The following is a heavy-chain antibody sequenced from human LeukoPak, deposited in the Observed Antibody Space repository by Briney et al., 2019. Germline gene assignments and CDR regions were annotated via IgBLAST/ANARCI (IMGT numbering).Heavy chain of an antibody. Sequence: SETLSLTCTVSGGSISSSSYYWGWIRQPPGKGLEWIGSIYYSGSTYYNPSLKSRVTISVDTSKNQFSLKLSSVTAADTAVYYCARLGQDSSGYNRLIDYWGQGTLVTVSS. V-gene: IGHV4-39*01. J-gene: IGHJ4*02. CDR1: GGSISSSSYY. CDR2: IYYSGST. D-gene: IGHD3-22*01. CDR3: ARLGQDSSGYNRLIDY.